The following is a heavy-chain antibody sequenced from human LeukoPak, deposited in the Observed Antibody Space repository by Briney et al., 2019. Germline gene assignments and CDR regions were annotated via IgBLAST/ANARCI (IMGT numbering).Heavy chain of an antibody. D-gene: IGHD3-3*01. CDR1: GFTFSSFA. J-gene: IGHJ4*02. V-gene: IGHV3-23*01. Sequence: PGGSLRLSCAVSGFTFSSFAMTWVRQAPGKGLEWVSGITGSGGSTYYADSVKGRFTISRDNSKNTLFLQMNSLRAEDTAVYYCARDYDFSWGQGTLVTVSS. CDR2: ITGSGGST. CDR3: ARDYDFS.